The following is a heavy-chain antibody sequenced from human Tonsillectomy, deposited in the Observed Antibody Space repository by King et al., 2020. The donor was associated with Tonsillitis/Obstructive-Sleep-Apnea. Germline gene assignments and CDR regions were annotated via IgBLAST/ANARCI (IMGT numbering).Heavy chain of an antibody. V-gene: IGHV3-49*04. CDR1: GFTFGDYA. Sequence: LVESGGGLVQPGRSLRLSCTGSGFTFGDYAMSWVRQAPGKGLEWVGFIRSKAYGGTTEYAASVKGRFTISRDDSKSNAYLQMNSLKTEDTAVYYCTRGGGIVVVLYYYYMDVWGKGTTVTVSS. J-gene: IGHJ6*03. CDR3: TRGGGIVVVLYYYYMDV. CDR2: IRSKAYGGTT. D-gene: IGHD2-2*01.